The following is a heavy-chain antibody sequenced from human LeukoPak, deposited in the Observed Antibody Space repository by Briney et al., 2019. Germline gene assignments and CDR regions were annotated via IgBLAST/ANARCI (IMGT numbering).Heavy chain of an antibody. V-gene: IGHV3-23*01. CDR1: GFTFSSYG. CDR2: ISGSGGST. J-gene: IGHJ4*02. Sequence: GGSLRLSCAASGFTFSSYGMSWVRQAPGKGLEWVSAISGSGGSTYYADSVKGRFTISRGNSKNTLYLQMNSLRAEDTAVYYCAKVVENSSGDFDYWGQGTLVTVSS. CDR3: AKVVENSSGDFDY. D-gene: IGHD6-19*01.